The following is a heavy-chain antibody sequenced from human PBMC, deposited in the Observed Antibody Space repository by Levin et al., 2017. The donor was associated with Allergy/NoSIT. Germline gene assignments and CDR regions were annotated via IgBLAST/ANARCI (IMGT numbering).Heavy chain of an antibody. Sequence: SQTLSLTCTVSGGSISSGDYYWRWFRQPPGKGLEWIGYIYYSGSTYYNPSLKSRVTISVDTSKNQFSLKLSSVTAADTAVYYCARDSYSGYDLYYYYGMDVWGQGTTVTVSS. D-gene: IGHD5-12*01. CDR1: GGSISSGDYY. CDR3: ARDSYSGYDLYYYYGMDV. V-gene: IGHV4-30-4*01. CDR2: IYYSGST. J-gene: IGHJ6*02.